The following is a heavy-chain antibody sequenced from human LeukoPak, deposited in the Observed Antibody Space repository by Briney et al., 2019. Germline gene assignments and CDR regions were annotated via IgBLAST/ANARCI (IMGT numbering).Heavy chain of an antibody. V-gene: IGHV4-61*05. CDR1: GGSISSSSYY. CDR2: VYYTGST. J-gene: IGHJ3*02. Sequence: PSETLSLTCTVSGGSISSSSYYWGWIRQSPGKGLEWIGYVYYTGSTNYNPSLKSRVSISIDTSKHQFSLKLHSVTAADTAVYYCARGGPSWWYGFDTWGQGTMVTVSS. CDR3: ARGGPSWWYGFDT. D-gene: IGHD2-15*01.